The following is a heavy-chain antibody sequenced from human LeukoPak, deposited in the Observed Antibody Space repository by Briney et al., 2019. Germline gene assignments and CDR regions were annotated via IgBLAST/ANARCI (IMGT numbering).Heavy chain of an antibody. V-gene: IGHV3-23*01. CDR2: ISGSGSTT. CDR3: SKAPQPGDY. J-gene: IGHJ4*02. Sequence: GGSLRLSCAASGFTFSNYALSWVRQAPGKGLEWVSAISGSGSTTYYADSVKGRFPISRDNSKDTLYLHLDDLRAEDTAIYYCSKAPQPGDYWGQGTLVTVSS. D-gene: IGHD1-14*01. CDR1: GFTFSNYA.